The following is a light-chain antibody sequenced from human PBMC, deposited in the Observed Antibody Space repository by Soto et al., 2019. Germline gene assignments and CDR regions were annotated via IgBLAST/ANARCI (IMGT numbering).Light chain of an antibody. CDR1: QSISSN. CDR3: QQYNNWPRT. V-gene: IGKV3-15*01. Sequence: EIVMTQSPATLSVSPGERATLSCRASQSISSNLAWYQQKPGQAPRLLIYDAATRATGIPARFSGSGSGTEFTLTISSLQSEEVAVYYCQQYNNWPRTFGQGTKVDIK. J-gene: IGKJ1*01. CDR2: DAA.